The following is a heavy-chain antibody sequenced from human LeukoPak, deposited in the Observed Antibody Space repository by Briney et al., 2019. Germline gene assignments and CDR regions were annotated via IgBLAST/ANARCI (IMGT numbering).Heavy chain of an antibody. J-gene: IGHJ4*02. CDR1: GGSFSGYY. Sequence: SETLSLTCAVYGGSFSGYYWSWIRQPPGKGLEWIGEINHSGSTNYNPSLKSRVTISVDTSRNQFSLKLSSVTAADTAVYYCARSKGMFRIGVSYWGQGTLVTVSS. V-gene: IGHV4-34*01. CDR3: ARSKGMFRIGVSY. CDR2: INHSGST. D-gene: IGHD1-26*01.